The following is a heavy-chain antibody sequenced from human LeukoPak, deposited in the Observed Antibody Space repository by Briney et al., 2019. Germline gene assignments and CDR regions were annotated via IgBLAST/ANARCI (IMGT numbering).Heavy chain of an antibody. CDR3: ARGPRIAARTLYGMDV. D-gene: IGHD6-6*01. CDR2: IYHSGSI. Sequence: SQTLSLTCAVSGGSISSGGYSWSWIRQPPGKGLEWIGYIYHSGSIYYNPSLKSRVTISVDRSKNQFSLKLSSVTAADTAAYYCARGPRIAARTLYGMDVWGQGTTVTVSS. CDR1: GGSISSGGYS. J-gene: IGHJ6*02. V-gene: IGHV4-30-2*01.